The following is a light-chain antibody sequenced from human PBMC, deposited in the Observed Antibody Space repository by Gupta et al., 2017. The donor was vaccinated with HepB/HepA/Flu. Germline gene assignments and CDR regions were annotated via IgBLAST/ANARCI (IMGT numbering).Light chain of an antibody. CDR2: DVT. V-gene: IGLV2-14*03. CDR1: NSDVGAYNY. J-gene: IGLJ3*02. CDR3: SSYTDSTTLV. Sequence: QSALTQPASVSGSPGQSLTIPCTGTNSDVGAYNYVSWYQQHPDKTPKLLIYDVTSRPAGVSGRFSGSKSGNTASLTSSGLQAEDEADYYCSSYTDSTTLVFGGGTKLTVL.